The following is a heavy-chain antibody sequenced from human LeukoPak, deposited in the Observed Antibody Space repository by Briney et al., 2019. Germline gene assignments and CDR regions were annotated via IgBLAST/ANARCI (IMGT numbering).Heavy chain of an antibody. CDR2: IYTSGST. CDR1: GGSISSGSYY. D-gene: IGHD1-26*01. Sequence: SQTLSLTCTVSGGSISSGSYYWRWIRQPAGKGLEWIGRIYTSGSTNYNPSLKSRVTISVDTSKNQFSLKLSSVTAADTAVYYCARDPKWELLPYYYYYMDVWGKGTTVTVSS. CDR3: ARDPKWELLPYYYYYMDV. V-gene: IGHV4-61*02. J-gene: IGHJ6*03.